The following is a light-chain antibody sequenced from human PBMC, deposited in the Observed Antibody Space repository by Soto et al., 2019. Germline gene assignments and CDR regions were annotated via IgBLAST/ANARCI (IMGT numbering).Light chain of an antibody. Sequence: DAQMTQSPSSLSASVGDRVTITFLASQSIGRYLNWYQQKPGKAPKLLIYAASTLQSGVPSRFSGSGSGTDFTLTISSLQSEDFGIYYCQKYNQWPWTFGPGTKVDIK. V-gene: IGKV1-39*02. CDR2: AAS. J-gene: IGKJ1*01. CDR3: QKYNQWPWT. CDR1: QSIGRY.